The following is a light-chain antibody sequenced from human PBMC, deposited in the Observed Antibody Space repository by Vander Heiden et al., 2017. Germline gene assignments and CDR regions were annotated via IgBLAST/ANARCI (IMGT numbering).Light chain of an antibody. Sequence: QSALTQPASVSGSPGQPITISCTGTSSDVGSYNLVSWYQQHPGKAPKLMIYEVSKRPSGVSNRFSGSKSGNTASLTISGLQAEDEADYYCCSYAGVSTFVVFGGGTKLTVI. CDR2: EVS. CDR3: CSYAGVSTFVV. J-gene: IGLJ2*01. V-gene: IGLV2-23*02. CDR1: SSDVGSYNL.